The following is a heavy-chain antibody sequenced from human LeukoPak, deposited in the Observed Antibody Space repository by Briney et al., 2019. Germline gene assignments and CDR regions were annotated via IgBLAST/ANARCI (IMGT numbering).Heavy chain of an antibody. V-gene: IGHV3-48*03. Sequence: GGSLRLSCAASGFTFRSYEMNWVRQAPGKGLEWASYISSSGSTISYADSVKGRFTISRDNAKNSLYLQMNSLRAEDTAVYYCAREQTYGDYFGYWGQGTLVTVSS. CDR1: GFTFRSYE. J-gene: IGHJ4*02. CDR2: ISSSGSTI. D-gene: IGHD4-17*01. CDR3: AREQTYGDYFGY.